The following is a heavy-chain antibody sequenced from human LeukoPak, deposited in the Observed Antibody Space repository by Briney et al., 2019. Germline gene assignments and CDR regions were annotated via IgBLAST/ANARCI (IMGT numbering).Heavy chain of an antibody. CDR2: MNPNSGNT. Sequence: ASVKVSCKASGYTFTSYDINWVRQATGQGLEWMGWMNPNSGNTGYAQKFQGRVTMTRNTSISTAYMELSSLRSEDTAVYCCAKVTSGRYNWFDPWGQGTLVTVSS. CDR1: GYTFTSYD. V-gene: IGHV1-8*01. D-gene: IGHD6-19*01. CDR3: AKVTSGRYNWFDP. J-gene: IGHJ5*02.